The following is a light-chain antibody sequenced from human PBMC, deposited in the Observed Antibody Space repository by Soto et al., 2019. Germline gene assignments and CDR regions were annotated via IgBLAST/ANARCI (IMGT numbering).Light chain of an antibody. CDR1: QSIIRY. CDR3: QQSYSTPYT. V-gene: IGKV1-39*01. Sequence: DIQMTQSPSSLSASVGDSVTITCRASQSIIRYLNWYQQKPWKAPKLLIYAASSLQSGVPSRFSGSGSGTDFTLTISSLQPEDFAAYYCQQSYSTPYTFGQGTKLEIK. CDR2: AAS. J-gene: IGKJ2*01.